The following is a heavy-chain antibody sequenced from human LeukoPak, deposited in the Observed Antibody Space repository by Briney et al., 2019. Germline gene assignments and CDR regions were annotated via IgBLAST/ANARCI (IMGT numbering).Heavy chain of an antibody. D-gene: IGHD1-26*01. Sequence: SETLSLTCAVYGGSFSGYYWSWIRQPPGKGLEWIGEINHSGSTSYNPSLKSRVTISVDTSKNQFSLKLSSVTAADTAVYYCARRKVGATHFDYWGQGTLVTVSS. V-gene: IGHV4-34*01. CDR2: INHSGST. CDR3: ARRKVGATHFDY. J-gene: IGHJ4*02. CDR1: GGSFSGYY.